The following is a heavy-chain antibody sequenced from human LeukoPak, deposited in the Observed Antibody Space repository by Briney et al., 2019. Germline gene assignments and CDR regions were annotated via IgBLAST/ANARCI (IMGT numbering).Heavy chain of an antibody. CDR2: ISGDGGST. CDR3: TKGHHSSGYYDY. V-gene: IGHV3-43*02. Sequence: PGGSLRLSCAASGFTFDDYAIHWVRQPPGKGLEWVSLISGDGGSTYYADSVKGRFTIPRDNSKNSLYLQMNSLRTEDTALYYCTKGHHSSGYYDYWGQGTLVTVSP. D-gene: IGHD3-22*01. J-gene: IGHJ4*02. CDR1: GFTFDDYA.